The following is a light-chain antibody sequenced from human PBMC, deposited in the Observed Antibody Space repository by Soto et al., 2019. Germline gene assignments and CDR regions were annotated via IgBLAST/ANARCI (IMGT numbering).Light chain of an antibody. CDR2: GAS. CDR3: QQYSNWPPIT. J-gene: IGKJ5*01. CDR1: QSVSSSY. V-gene: IGKV3-20*01. Sequence: EIVLTQSPGTLSLSPGERATLSCRAIQSVSSSYLAWYQQKPGQAPRLLIYGASSRATGIPDGFSGSGSGTDFALTVSSLQSEDFAVYYCQQYSNWPPITFGQGTRLEIK.